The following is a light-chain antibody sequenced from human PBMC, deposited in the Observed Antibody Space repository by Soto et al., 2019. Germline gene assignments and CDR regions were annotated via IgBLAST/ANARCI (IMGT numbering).Light chain of an antibody. CDR3: QQYNNWPWT. CDR1: QSISSN. Sequence: EIVMTQSPATLSVSPGEGATLSCRASQSISSNLAWYQQKPGQAPRLLITGASTRATGIAARIGGSGSGTEFTLTISSLQSEDFAVYYCQQYNNWPWTFGQGTKVEIK. CDR2: GAS. J-gene: IGKJ1*01. V-gene: IGKV3-15*01.